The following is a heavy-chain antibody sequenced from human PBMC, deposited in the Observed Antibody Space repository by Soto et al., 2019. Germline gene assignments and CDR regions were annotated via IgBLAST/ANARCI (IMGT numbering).Heavy chain of an antibody. J-gene: IGHJ4*02. D-gene: IGHD6-6*01. CDR3: ARAGIAAQIDY. CDR1: GGSISSYY. V-gene: IGHV4-59*01. CDR2: IYYSGST. Sequence: QVQLQESGPGLVKPSETLSLTCTVSGGSISSYYWSWIRQPPGKGLEWIGYIYYSGSTNYNPSLKSRVTISVDTSKNQCSLKLSSVTAADTAVDYCARAGIAAQIDYWGQGTLVTVSS.